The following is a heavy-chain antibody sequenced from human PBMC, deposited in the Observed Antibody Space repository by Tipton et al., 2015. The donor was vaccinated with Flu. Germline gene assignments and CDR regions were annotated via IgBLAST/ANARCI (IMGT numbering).Heavy chain of an antibody. D-gene: IGHD2-15*01. Sequence: LRLSCVFSGDSITSYYWSWIRQSPGKGLEWLGYIYDDGSTTYNPSLKGRLTMSFDMSKKQFSLSLTSVTAADTAVYYCARGRGGFCRGGSCSRDNWFDPWGQGTLVTVSS. CDR3: ARGRGGFCRGGSCSRDNWFDP. CDR2: IYDDGST. V-gene: IGHV4-59*01. CDR1: GDSITSYY. J-gene: IGHJ5*02.